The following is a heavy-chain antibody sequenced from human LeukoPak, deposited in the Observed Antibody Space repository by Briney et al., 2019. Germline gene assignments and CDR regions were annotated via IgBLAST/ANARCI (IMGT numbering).Heavy chain of an antibody. CDR3: AREDSTSLKYAFDI. J-gene: IGHJ3*02. CDR1: GGSFSDYH. D-gene: IGHD2-2*01. V-gene: IGHV4-34*01. Sequence: SETLSLTCAVYGGSFSDYHWSWIRQPPGKGLEWIGEITHSGSTDYNPSLKSRVTISVDTSKKQFSLKLTSVAAADTAVYNCAREDSTSLKYAFDIWGQGTMVTVSS. CDR2: ITHSGST.